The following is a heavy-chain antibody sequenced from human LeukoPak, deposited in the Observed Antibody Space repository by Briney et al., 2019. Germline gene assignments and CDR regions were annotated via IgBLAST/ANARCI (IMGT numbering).Heavy chain of an antibody. CDR3: ARDGGSCYYDSSGYPASWFDP. D-gene: IGHD3-22*01. CDR2: IYTSGST. CDR1: GGSISSGSYY. V-gene: IGHV4-61*02. J-gene: IGHJ5*02. Sequence: SQTLSLTCTVSGGSISSGSYYWSWIRQPAGKGLEWIGRIYTSGSTNYNPSLKSRVTISVDTSKNQFSLKLSSVTAADTAVYYCARDGGSCYYDSSGYPASWFDPWGQGTLVTVSS.